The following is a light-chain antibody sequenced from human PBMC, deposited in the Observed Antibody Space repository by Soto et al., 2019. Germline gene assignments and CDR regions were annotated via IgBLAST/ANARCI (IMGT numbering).Light chain of an antibody. J-gene: IGKJ5*01. CDR1: QSVRGN. V-gene: IGKV3-15*01. Sequence: ENVLTQSPATLSLSPGERATLSCRASQSVRGNLAWYQQKPGQSPRLLIYGASSRATGIPARFSGSGSGTESTLTISSLQSEDFAVYYCQQYNNWPFITFGQGTRLEIK. CDR3: QQYNNWPFIT. CDR2: GAS.